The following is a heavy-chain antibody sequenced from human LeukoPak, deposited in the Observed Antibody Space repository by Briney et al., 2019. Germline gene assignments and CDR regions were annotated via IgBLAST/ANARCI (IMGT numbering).Heavy chain of an antibody. J-gene: IGHJ4*02. Sequence: GGSLRLSCAASGFTFSSYAMSWVRQAPGKGLEWVSAISGSGGSTYYADSVKGRFTISRDNSKDTLYLQMNSLRAEDTAVYYCAKDTHPPLGGMDYWGQGTLVTVSS. CDR1: GFTFSSYA. CDR3: AKDTHPPLGGMDY. V-gene: IGHV3-23*01. D-gene: IGHD1-14*01. CDR2: ISGSGGST.